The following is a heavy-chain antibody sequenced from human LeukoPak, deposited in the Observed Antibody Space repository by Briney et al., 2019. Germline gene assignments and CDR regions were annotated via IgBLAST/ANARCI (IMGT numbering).Heavy chain of an antibody. D-gene: IGHD1-26*01. V-gene: IGHV3-11*01. J-gene: IGHJ5*02. CDR1: GFTFSDYY. CDR2: ISSSGSTI. Sequence: GGPLRLSCAASGFTFSDYYMSWIRQAPGKELEWVSYISSSGSTIYYADSVKGRFTISRDNAKNSLYLQMNSLRAEDTAVYYCARVTGATTHWFDPWGQGTLVTVSS. CDR3: ARVTGATTHWFDP.